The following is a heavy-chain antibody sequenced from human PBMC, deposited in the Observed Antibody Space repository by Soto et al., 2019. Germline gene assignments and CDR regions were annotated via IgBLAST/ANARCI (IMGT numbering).Heavy chain of an antibody. V-gene: IGHV4-4*07. CDR1: GGSISSYY. J-gene: IGHJ5*02. Sequence: SETLSLTCTVSGGSISSYYWSWIRQPAGKGLEWIGRIYTSGSTNYNTSLKSRVTMSVDTSKNQFSLKLSSVTAADTAVYYCARDSPYTVIDNWFDPWGQGTLVTVSS. CDR3: ARDSPYTVIDNWFDP. D-gene: IGHD4-17*01. CDR2: IYTSGST.